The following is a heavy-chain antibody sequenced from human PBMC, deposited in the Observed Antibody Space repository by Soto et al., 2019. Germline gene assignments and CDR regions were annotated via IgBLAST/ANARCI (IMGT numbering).Heavy chain of an antibody. J-gene: IGHJ4*02. D-gene: IGHD2-2*01. V-gene: IGHV3-23*01. CDR3: AKVNPGYCSSTSCHYGAFDY. Sequence: GSLRLSCAASGFTFSSYAMSWVRQAPGKGLEWVSAISGSGGSTYYADSVKGRFTISRDNSKNTLYLQMNSLRAEDTAVYYCAKVNPGYCSSTSCHYGAFDYWGQGTLVTVSS. CDR2: ISGSGGST. CDR1: GFTFSSYA.